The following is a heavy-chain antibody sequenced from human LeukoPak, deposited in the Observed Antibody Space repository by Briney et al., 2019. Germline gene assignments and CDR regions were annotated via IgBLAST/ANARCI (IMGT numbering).Heavy chain of an antibody. CDR2: IYTSGST. J-gene: IGHJ5*02. D-gene: IGHD3-9*01. Sequence: KSSETLSLTCTVSGGSISSGSYYWSWIRQPAGKGLEWIGRIYTSGSTNYNPSLKSRVTISVDTSKNQFSLKLSSVTAADTAVYYCARDHGYYDILTGSANWFDPWGQGTLVTVSS. CDR1: GGSISSGSYY. V-gene: IGHV4-61*02. CDR3: ARDHGYYDILTGSANWFDP.